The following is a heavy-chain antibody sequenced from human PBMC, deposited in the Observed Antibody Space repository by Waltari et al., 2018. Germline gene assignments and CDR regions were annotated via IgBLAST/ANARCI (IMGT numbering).Heavy chain of an antibody. CDR2: IYTSGST. J-gene: IGHJ3*02. V-gene: IGHV4-61*02. CDR3: AIDSSGISAFDI. CDR1: GGSISSGSYY. Sequence: QVQLQESGPGLVKPSQTLSLTCPVSGGSISSGSYYWSWIRQPAGKGLEWIGRIYTSGSTNYNPSLKSRVTISVDTSKNQFSLKLSSVTAADTAVYYCAIDSSGISAFDIWGQGTMVTVSS. D-gene: IGHD3-22*01.